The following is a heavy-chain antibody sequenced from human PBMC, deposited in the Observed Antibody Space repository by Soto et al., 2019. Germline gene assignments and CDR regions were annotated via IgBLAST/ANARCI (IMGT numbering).Heavy chain of an antibody. Sequence: QVQLVESGGGVVQPGGSLRLSCAARGFALSPYTIHWVRQAPGKGLEWVAGLSSDGSNNFYPDSVKGRITISRDNSKTTVHLPINKPRPADTANYFRAKGAGREATRLLSFFALDLWGRGTTVTVSS. CDR2: LSSDGSNN. J-gene: IGHJ6*02. V-gene: IGHV3-30-3*01. CDR1: GFALSPYT. CDR3: AKGAGREATRLLSFFALDL. D-gene: IGHD3-16*01.